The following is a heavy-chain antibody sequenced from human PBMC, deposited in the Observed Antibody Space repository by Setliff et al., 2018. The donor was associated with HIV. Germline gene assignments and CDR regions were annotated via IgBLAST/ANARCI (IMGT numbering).Heavy chain of an antibody. Sequence: SETLSLTCTVSGGSISSSSHYWSWIRQPPGKGLEWIGYIHYSGSTYYNPSLKSRVTMSLDTSKNQFSLKLNSVTAADTAVYYCATIAAAGLDAFDIWGQGTMVTVSS. CDR3: ATIAAAGLDAFDI. J-gene: IGHJ3*02. CDR2: IHYSGST. D-gene: IGHD6-13*01. CDR1: GGSISSSSHY. V-gene: IGHV4-61*05.